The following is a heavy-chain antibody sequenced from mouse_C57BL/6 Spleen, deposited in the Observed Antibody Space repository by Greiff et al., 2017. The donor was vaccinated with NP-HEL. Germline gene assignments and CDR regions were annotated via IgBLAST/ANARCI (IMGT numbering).Heavy chain of an antibody. Sequence: QVQLQQSGTELVKPGASVKLSCKASGYTFTSYWMHWVKPRPGQGLEWIGNINPSNGGTNYNEKFKSKATLTVDKSSSTAYMQLSSLTSEDSAVYYCATTLDDGYYFYAMDYWGQGTSVTVSS. CDR2: INPSNGGT. D-gene: IGHD2-3*01. J-gene: IGHJ4*01. CDR1: GYTFTSYW. V-gene: IGHV1-53*01. CDR3: ATTLDDGYYFYAMDY.